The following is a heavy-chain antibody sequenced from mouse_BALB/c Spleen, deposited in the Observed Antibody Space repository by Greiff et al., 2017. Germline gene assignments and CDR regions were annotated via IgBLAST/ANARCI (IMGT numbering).Heavy chain of an antibody. Sequence: QVQLQQPGAELVKPGASVKLSCKASGYTFTSYWMHWVKQRPGQGLEWIGEIDPSDSYTNYNQKFKGKATLTVDKSSSTAYMQLSSLTSEDSAVYYCARGVSSSYAMDYWGQGTSVTVSS. CDR1: GYTFTSYW. CDR3: ARGVSSSYAMDY. CDR2: IDPSDSYT. D-gene: IGHD1-1*01. V-gene: IGHV1-69*02. J-gene: IGHJ4*01.